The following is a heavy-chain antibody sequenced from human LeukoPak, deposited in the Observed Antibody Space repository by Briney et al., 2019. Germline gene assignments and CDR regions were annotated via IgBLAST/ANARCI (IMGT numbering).Heavy chain of an antibody. CDR3: ATPSYTGLDY. CDR1: GGSISSSSYY. Sequence: SETLSLTCTVSGGSISSSSYYWGWIRQPPGKGLEWIGSIYYSGSTYYNPSLKSRVTISVDTSKNQFSLKLSSVTAADMAVYYCATPSYTGLDYWGQGTLVTVSS. CDR2: IYYSGST. V-gene: IGHV4-39*01. J-gene: IGHJ4*02. D-gene: IGHD1-14*01.